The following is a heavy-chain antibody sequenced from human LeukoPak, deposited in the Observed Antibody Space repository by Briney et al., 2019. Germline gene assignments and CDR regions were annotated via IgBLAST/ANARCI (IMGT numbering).Heavy chain of an antibody. CDR3: AKAIVSYYGSGRDDAFDV. V-gene: IGHV3-23*01. CDR2: ISGSGTGT. J-gene: IGHJ3*01. D-gene: IGHD3-10*01. CDR1: GFTFSSYA. Sequence: QPGGSLTLSCAASGFTFSSYAMSWVRQAPGKGLEWVSAISGSGTGTYYADSVKGRFTFSRDNSKNTLFLQMNTLRAEDTALYFLAKAIVSYYGSGRDDAFDVWGQGKMVTVSS.